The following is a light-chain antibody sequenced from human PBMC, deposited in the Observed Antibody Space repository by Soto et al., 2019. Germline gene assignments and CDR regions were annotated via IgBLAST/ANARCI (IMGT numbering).Light chain of an antibody. V-gene: IGKV1D-12*01. CDR3: QQANSFPHS. J-gene: IGKJ3*01. CDR1: QGLRSW. Sequence: DIQMTQSPSSVSASVGDRVTITCRARQGLRSWLAWYQQNPGKAPKLLIYAASSLQSGVPSRFSGSGSGTDFTLTITSLQPEYCATYDCQQANSFPHSFGPGTKVDIK. CDR2: AAS.